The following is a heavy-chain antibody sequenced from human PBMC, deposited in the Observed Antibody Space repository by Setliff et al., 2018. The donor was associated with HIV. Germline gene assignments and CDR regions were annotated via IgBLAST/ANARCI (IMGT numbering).Heavy chain of an antibody. J-gene: IGHJ4*02. D-gene: IGHD3-16*01. CDR2: INTNTGNP. V-gene: IGHV7-4-1*02. CDR1: GYTFTSYA. Sequence: ASVKVSCKASGYTFTSYAMNWVRQAPGQGLEWMGWINTNTGNPTYAQGFTGRFVFSLDTSVSTAYLQISSLKAEDTAVYYCAREDRGMITFGGVIQDWGQGTLVTVSS. CDR3: AREDRGMITFGGVIQD.